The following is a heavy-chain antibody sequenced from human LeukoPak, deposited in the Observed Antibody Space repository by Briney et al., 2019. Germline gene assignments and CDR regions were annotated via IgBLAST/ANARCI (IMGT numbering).Heavy chain of an antibody. V-gene: IGHV4-34*04. J-gene: IGHJ4*02. Sequence: SETLSLTCGVSGTSFTSYYWSWIRQTPGKGVEGIGEVNQSGYTNMNPSLKRRGTISVDTSKNPFSLMMTSVTAADTAVYFCARMTTGHDYWGQGTLVTVSS. CDR1: GTSFTSYY. CDR2: VNQSGYT. D-gene: IGHD4-17*01. CDR3: ARMTTGHDY.